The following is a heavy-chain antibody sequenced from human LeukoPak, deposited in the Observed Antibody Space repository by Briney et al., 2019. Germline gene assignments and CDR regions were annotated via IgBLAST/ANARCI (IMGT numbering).Heavy chain of an antibody. D-gene: IGHD3-22*01. CDR1: GGTFSSYA. V-gene: IGHV1-69*05. CDR3: ATSPTYYYDSSGQLGGAFVI. Sequence: SVKVSCKASGGTFSSYAISWVRQAPGQGLEWMGRIIPIFGTANYAQKFQGRVTITTDESTSTAYMELSSLRSEDTAVYYCATSPTYYYDSSGQLGGAFVIWGQGTMVTVSS. CDR2: IIPIFGTA. J-gene: IGHJ3*02.